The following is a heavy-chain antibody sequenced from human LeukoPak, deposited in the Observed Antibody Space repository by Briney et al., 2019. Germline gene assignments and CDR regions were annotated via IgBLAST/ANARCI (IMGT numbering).Heavy chain of an antibody. V-gene: IGHV1-2*02. CDR3: ARDRVGSGWPRPWYFEF. D-gene: IGHD6-19*01. Sequence: ASVTVSCKPSGYTFTGYYLHWVRQAPGQGLEWMGWINPNTGATIYAEKFQGRVTMTRDTSIDTAYMEMRSLRSDDTAVYYCARDRVGSGWPRPWYFEFWGQGTLITVAS. CDR2: INPNTGAT. CDR1: GYTFTGYY. J-gene: IGHJ4*02.